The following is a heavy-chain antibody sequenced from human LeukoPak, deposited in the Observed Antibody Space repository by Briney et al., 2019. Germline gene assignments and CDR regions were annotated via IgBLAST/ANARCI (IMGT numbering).Heavy chain of an antibody. D-gene: IGHD4-11*01. CDR1: GFAFRNAW. CDR3: TTDLQTTVTTADY. J-gene: IGHJ4*02. Sequence: PGGSLRLSCVVSGFAFRNAWMSWVRQAPGKGLEWVGRIKSKSDGETTDYAAPVKGRFTMSRDGLKNMLYLQMNSLTTEDTAVYYCTTDLQTTVTTADYWGQGTLVTVSS. V-gene: IGHV3-15*01. CDR2: IKSKSDGETT.